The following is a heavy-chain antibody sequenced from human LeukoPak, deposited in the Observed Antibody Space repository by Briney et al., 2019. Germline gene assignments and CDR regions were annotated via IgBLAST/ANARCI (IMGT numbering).Heavy chain of an antibody. V-gene: IGHV3-49*04. Sequence: QSGGSLRLSCTASGFTFGDYPMSWVRQAPGKGLEWVGFIRSKAYGVTTEYAASVKGRFTISRDDSKSIAYVQMNSLKTEDTAVYYCTRVAGYCSNTSCYAAFDYWGQGTLVTVSS. CDR2: IRSKAYGVTT. CDR3: TRVAGYCSNTSCYAAFDY. D-gene: IGHD2-2*01. J-gene: IGHJ4*02. CDR1: GFTFGDYP.